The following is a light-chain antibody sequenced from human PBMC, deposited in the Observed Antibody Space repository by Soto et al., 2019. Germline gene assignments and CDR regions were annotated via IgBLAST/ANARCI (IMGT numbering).Light chain of an antibody. J-gene: IGKJ4*01. Sequence: EIVMTQSPATLSVSPGERATLSCWASQSVSSNLAWYQQKPGQAPRLLIYDVSTRVTGIPTRFSGSGSGTEFTLTISSLQSEDFAAYYCQQYNNWPLTFGGGTKVDIK. CDR1: QSVSSN. CDR3: QQYNNWPLT. CDR2: DVS. V-gene: IGKV3D-15*01.